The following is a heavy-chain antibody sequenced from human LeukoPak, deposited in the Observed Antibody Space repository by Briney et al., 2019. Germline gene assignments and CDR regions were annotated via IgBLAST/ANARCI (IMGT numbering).Heavy chain of an antibody. D-gene: IGHD2-2*01. CDR3: ARDCSSTSCFLDFH. J-gene: IGHJ4*02. CDR1: GFIFSSYW. Sequence: GGSLRLSCAASGFIFSSYWMSWVRQAPGKGLEWVANIKEDGSQKYYVDSVKGRFIISRDNAKNSLFLQMNSLRAEDTAVYYCARDCSSTSCFLDFHWGQGTLVTVSS. V-gene: IGHV3-7*01. CDR2: IKEDGSQK.